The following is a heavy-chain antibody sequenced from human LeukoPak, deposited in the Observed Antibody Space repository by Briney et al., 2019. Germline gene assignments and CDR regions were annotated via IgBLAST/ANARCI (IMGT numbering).Heavy chain of an antibody. CDR1: GFTFSSYG. J-gene: IGHJ4*02. Sequence: AGGSLRLSCAASGFTFSSYGMNWVRQAPGKGLEWISYICSDSNIIYYADSVKGRFTISRDNAKNALYLQMNSLKTEDTAVYYCTRLWLVTTVTTGPDYWGQGTLVTVSS. D-gene: IGHD4-17*01. CDR2: ICSDSNII. V-gene: IGHV3-48*04. CDR3: TRLWLVTTVTTGPDY.